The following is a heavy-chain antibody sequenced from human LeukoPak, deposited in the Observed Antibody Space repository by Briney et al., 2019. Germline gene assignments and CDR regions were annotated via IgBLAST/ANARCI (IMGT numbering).Heavy chain of an antibody. V-gene: IGHV1-69*04. Sequence: SVKVPCKASGGTFNRYAISWVRQAPGQGFEWMGRIIPSLGITNYAQKFQGRVTITADKSTSTAHMELSVLRSEDTAVYYCARADGDYYGSGNYYAIDYWGQGTLVTVSS. CDR3: ARADGDYYGSGNYYAIDY. CDR1: GGTFNRYA. J-gene: IGHJ4*02. CDR2: IIPSLGIT. D-gene: IGHD3-10*01.